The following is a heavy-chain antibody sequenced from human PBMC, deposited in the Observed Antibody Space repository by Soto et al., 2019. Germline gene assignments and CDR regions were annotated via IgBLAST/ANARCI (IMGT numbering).Heavy chain of an antibody. CDR3: RVDMWSYGLGMDV. Sequence: LSVTCAVYGGSFSGYYWSWIRQPPGKGLEWIGEINHSGSTNYNPSLKSRVTISVDTSQNQFSLKLSSVTAADTAVYYCRVDMWSYGLGMDVWGQGTTVTVSS. D-gene: IGHD3-10*01. V-gene: IGHV4-34*01. CDR2: INHSGST. J-gene: IGHJ6*02. CDR1: GGSFSGYY.